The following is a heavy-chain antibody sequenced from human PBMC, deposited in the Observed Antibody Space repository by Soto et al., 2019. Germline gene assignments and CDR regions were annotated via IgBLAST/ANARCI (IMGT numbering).Heavy chain of an antibody. CDR3: TRGLASGDY. J-gene: IGHJ4*02. D-gene: IGHD6-6*01. CDR2: INPNGGST. V-gene: IGHV1-46*03. CDR1: GYIFTNFY. Sequence: QVQLVQPGADVKKPGASVKFSCKASGYIFTNFYIHWVRQAPGQGLEWIGIINPNGGSTNYAQNFLGRVTMTRDTSTSTVYMDLSSLRSEDTAVYYCTRGLASGDYWGQGTLITVSS.